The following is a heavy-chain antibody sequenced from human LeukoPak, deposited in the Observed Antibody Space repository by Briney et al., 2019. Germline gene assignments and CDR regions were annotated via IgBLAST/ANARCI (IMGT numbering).Heavy chain of an antibody. V-gene: IGHV3-15*01. J-gene: IGHJ4*02. CDR3: AKEKLFGYSSTWYHFDF. Sequence: GGSLRLSCAVSGFSFPNAWMSWVRQSPGKGLEWVGRIKGTDVGGTADYAAAVTDRFIISKDDSKKTMYLQMNSLRAEDTAVYYCAKEKLFGYSSTWYHFDFWGQGTLVTVSS. CDR1: GFSFPNAW. CDR2: IKGTDVGGTA. D-gene: IGHD6-13*01.